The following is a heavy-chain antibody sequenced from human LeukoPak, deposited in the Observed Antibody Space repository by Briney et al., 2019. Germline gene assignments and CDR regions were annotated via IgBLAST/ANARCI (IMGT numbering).Heavy chain of an antibody. V-gene: IGHV3-23*01. CDR2: ISGSGDST. CDR1: GFTFSSYA. Sequence: WGSLRLSCAASGFTFSSYAMSWVRQAPGKGLEWVSAISGSGDSTYNADSVKGRFTISRDNSKKMLFLQMHSLRAEDTAAYYCAKSLGLATVTTFDYWGQGILVTVSS. CDR3: AKSLGLATVTTFDY. J-gene: IGHJ4*02. D-gene: IGHD4-17*01.